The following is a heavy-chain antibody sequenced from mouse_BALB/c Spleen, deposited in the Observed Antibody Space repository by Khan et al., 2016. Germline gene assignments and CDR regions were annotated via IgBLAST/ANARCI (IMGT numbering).Heavy chain of an antibody. CDR3: ASDGANYARDD. J-gene: IGHJ4*01. CDR1: GYSFTSDYA. V-gene: IGHV3-2*02. CDR2: ILYSGST. D-gene: IGHD2-3*01. Sequence: VQLKQSGPGLMKPSQSLSLTCTVCGYSFTSDYAWNWIRQFPGNQLEWMGYILYSGSTTYTPSLNSRISITRDTSKNQFFLQLNSVPSEDTATAYSASDGANYARDDWGQGTSVTVSS.